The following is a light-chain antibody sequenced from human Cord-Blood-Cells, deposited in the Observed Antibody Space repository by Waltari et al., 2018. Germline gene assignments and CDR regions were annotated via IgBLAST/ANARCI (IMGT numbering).Light chain of an antibody. J-gene: IGLJ3*02. Sequence: QSALTQPASVSGSPGQSITISCTGTSSDVGSYNLVSWYQQHPGKAPKLMIYDVSKRPSGVSNRFSGSKSGNTASLTISGLQAEDEADYYCSSYTSSSLWVFGGGTKLTVL. V-gene: IGLV2-14*02. CDR3: SSYTSSSLWV. CDR2: DVS. CDR1: SSDVGSYNL.